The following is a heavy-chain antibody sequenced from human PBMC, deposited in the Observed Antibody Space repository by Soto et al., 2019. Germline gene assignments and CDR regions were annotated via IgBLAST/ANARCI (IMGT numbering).Heavy chain of an antibody. J-gene: IGHJ4*02. CDR2: INAGNGNT. D-gene: IGHD5-18*01. CDR3: ARDPGYSYGYN. V-gene: IGHV1-3*01. Sequence: GASVKVSCKASGYTFTSYAMHWVRQAPGQRLEWMGWINAGNGNTKYSQKFQGRVTITRDTSANTAYMELSSLRSEDTAVYYCARDPGYSYGYNWGQGTLVTVSS. CDR1: GYTFTSYA.